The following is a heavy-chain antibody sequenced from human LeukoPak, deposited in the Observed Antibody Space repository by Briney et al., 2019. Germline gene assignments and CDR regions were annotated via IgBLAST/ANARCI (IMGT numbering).Heavy chain of an antibody. CDR3: ARRSGSGRRPFDY. CDR1: GFTFSNAW. CDR2: INHSGST. D-gene: IGHD3-10*01. V-gene: IGHV4-34*01. Sequence: GSLRLSCAASGFTFSNAWMSWIRQSPGKGLEWIGEINHSGSTNYNPSLKSRITISVDTSKNQFSLKLNSVTAADTAVYYCARRSGSGRRPFDYWGQGTLVTVSS. J-gene: IGHJ4*02.